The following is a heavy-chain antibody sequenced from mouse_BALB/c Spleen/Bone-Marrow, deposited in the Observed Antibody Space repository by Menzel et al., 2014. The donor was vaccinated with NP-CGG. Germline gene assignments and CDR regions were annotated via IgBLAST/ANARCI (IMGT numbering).Heavy chain of an antibody. J-gene: IGHJ3*01. V-gene: IGHV4-1*02. D-gene: IGHD2-3*01. CDR2: INPDSSTI. Sequence: DVKLQESGGGLVQPGRSLKLSCAASGFDFSGFWMGWVRQAPGKGLEWIGEINPDSSTINYTPSLKDRFIISRDNAKNTLYLQMSKVRSEDTALYYCARLGYYGGFAYWGQGTLVTVSA. CDR1: GFDFSGFW. CDR3: ARLGYYGGFAY.